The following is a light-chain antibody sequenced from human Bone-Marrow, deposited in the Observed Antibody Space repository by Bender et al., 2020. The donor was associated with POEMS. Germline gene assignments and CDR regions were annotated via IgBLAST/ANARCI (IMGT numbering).Light chain of an antibody. CDR2: DVS. CDR3: SSYTISNTWV. J-gene: IGLJ3*02. V-gene: IGLV2-14*01. Sequence: QSALTQPPSASGSPGQSVAISCTGTSSDIGSYNFVSWYQQHPGKAPTLILYDVSNRPSGVSSRFSGSKSGNTASLTISGLQAQDEADYHCSSYTISNTWVFGGGTKLTVL. CDR1: SSDIGSYNF.